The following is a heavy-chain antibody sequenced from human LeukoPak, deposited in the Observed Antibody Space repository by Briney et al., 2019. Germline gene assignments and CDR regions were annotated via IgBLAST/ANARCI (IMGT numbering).Heavy chain of an antibody. Sequence: GGSLRLSCAASGFTFSDSWMTWVRQAPGKGLEWVATIKFDGTEKQYVASVRGRFTFSRANAENSMFLRMESLSPEDTAVYYCARGGGYSERFDYWGQGTLVTVSS. CDR1: GFTFSDSW. CDR3: ARGGGYSERFDY. J-gene: IGHJ4*02. V-gene: IGHV3-7*01. CDR2: IKFDGTEK. D-gene: IGHD1-26*01.